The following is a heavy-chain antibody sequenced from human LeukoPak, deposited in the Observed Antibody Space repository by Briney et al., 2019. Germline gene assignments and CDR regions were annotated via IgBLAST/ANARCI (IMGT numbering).Heavy chain of an antibody. V-gene: IGHV1-8*01. CDR3: ASMSGSYPFPGFDY. CDR2: MNPNSGNT. D-gene: IGHD1-26*01. CDR1: GYTFTSYD. Sequence: ASVKVSCKASGYTFTSYDINWVRQATGQGLEWMGWMNPNSGNTGYAQKFQGRVTMTRNTSISTAYMELNSLRAEDTAVYYCASMSGSYPFPGFDYWGQGTLVTVSS. J-gene: IGHJ4*02.